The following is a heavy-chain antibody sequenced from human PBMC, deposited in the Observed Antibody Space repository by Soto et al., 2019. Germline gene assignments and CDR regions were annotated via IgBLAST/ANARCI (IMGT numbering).Heavy chain of an antibody. CDR2: IHPSDSDT. J-gene: IGHJ6*04. Sequence: GESLKISCKASGYYFTNFWIGWVRQMPGKGLEWMGIIHPSDSDTRYSPSFKGQVTISVDKSISTAYLQWSSLKASDTAMYYCARSGLDYYYGADVWGTGTTVTVSS. CDR3: ARSGLDYYYGADV. V-gene: IGHV5-51*01. D-gene: IGHD1-26*01. CDR1: GYYFTNFW.